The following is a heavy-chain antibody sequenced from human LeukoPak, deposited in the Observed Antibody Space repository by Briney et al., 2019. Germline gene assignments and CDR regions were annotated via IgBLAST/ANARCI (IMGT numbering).Heavy chain of an antibody. CDR1: GYTFTGYY. D-gene: IGHD1-26*01. CDR2: INPNSGGT. Sequence: ASVTVSCKASGYTFTGYYMHWVRQAPGQGLEWMGWINPNSGGTNYAQKFQGRVTMTRDTSISTAYMELSRLRSDDTAVYYCARVLRRVQGGSYGYWGQGTLVTVSS. CDR3: ARVLRRVQGGSYGY. J-gene: IGHJ4*02. V-gene: IGHV1-2*02.